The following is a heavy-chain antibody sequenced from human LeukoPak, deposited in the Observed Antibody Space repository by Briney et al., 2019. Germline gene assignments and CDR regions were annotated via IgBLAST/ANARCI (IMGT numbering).Heavy chain of an antibody. CDR2: ISGSGGST. CDR1: GFTFSSYA. CDR3: AKEYDIVVVPAASFFDY. D-gene: IGHD2-2*01. V-gene: IGHV3-23*01. Sequence: PGGSLRLSCAASGFTFSSYAMSWVRQAPGKGLEWVSAISGSGGSTYYADSVKGRFTISRDNSKNTLCLQMNSLRAEDTAVYYCAKEYDIVVVPAASFFDYWGQGTLVTVSS. J-gene: IGHJ4*02.